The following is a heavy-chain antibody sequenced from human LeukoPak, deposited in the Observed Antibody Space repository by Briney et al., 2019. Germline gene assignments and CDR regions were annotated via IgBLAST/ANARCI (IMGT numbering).Heavy chain of an antibody. CDR2: IYYSRST. Sequence: PSETLSLTCTVSGGSISSGGYYWSWIRQHPGKGLEWIGYIYYSRSTYYNPSLKSRVTISVDTSKNQFSLKLSSVTAADTAVYYCARDAQGEIDYWGQGTLVTVSS. V-gene: IGHV4-31*03. CDR1: GGSISSGGYY. D-gene: IGHD3-16*01. CDR3: ARDAQGEIDY. J-gene: IGHJ4*02.